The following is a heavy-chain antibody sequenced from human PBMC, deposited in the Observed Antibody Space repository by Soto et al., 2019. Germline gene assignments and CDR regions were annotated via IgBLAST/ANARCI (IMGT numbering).Heavy chain of an antibody. Sequence: PGQGLEWMGGIIPIFGTANYAQKFQGRVTITADESTSTAYMELSSLRSEDTAVYYCARSPHDITMIVVDRYYFDYWGQGTLVTVSS. CDR2: IIPIFGTA. J-gene: IGHJ4*02. V-gene: IGHV1-69*01. CDR3: ARSPHDITMIVVDRYYFDY. D-gene: IGHD3-22*01.